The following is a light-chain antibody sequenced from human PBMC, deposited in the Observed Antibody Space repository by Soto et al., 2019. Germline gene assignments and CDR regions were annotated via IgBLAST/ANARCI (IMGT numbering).Light chain of an antibody. J-gene: IGKJ4*01. CDR3: QQYSRSPPT. CDR2: GAS. V-gene: IGKV3-20*01. Sequence: EIVLTQSPGTLSLSPGERATLSCRASQSVSSSYLVWYQQKLGQAPRLLIYGASSRATGIPDRFSGSGSGTDFTLTITRLEPEDFAVYYCQQYSRSPPTFGGGTKVDIK. CDR1: QSVSSSY.